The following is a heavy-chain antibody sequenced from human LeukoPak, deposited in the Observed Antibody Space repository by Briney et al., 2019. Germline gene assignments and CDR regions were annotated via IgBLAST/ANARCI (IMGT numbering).Heavy chain of an antibody. CDR2: LSGGDGST. J-gene: IGHJ4*02. V-gene: IGHV3-23*01. CDR3: AKASSAWANFDY. D-gene: IGHD6-19*01. Sequence: GGSLRLSCAASGLTLSTYAMSWVRQAPGKGREWVSALSGGDGSTNYADSVKGRFTISRDDSKNTLYLQMNSLRAEDTAVYFCAKASSAWANFDYWGQGTLVTVSS. CDR1: GLTLSTYA.